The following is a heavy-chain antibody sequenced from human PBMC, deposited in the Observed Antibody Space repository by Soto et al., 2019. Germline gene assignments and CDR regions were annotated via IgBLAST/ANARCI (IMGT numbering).Heavy chain of an antibody. V-gene: IGHV3-53*01. CDR2: IFSGDNT. Sequence: EVQLVESGGGLIQPGGSLTLSCAASGFTVSGNYITWVRQPPGKGLEWVSVIFSGDNTYYSDSVKGRFTISRNNSKDTVYLQMNTRRGDDTAVYFCATGLTLPVRPSFDTWGQGTLLTVAS. J-gene: IGHJ5*02. CDR3: ATGLTLPVRPSFDT. D-gene: IGHD2-21*02. CDR1: GFTVSGNY.